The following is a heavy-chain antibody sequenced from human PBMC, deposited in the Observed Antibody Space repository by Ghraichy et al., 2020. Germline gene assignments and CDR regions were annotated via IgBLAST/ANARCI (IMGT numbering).Heavy chain of an antibody. CDR1: GGSISSYY. Sequence: SQTLSLTCTVSGGSISSYYWNWIRQPPGKGLEWIGYFHDSGSTNSNPSLKSRATILVDMSRHQLSLKLTSVTAADTAVCYCASGTTMYYLDYWGQGTLVTVSS. CDR2: FHDSGST. D-gene: IGHD4-17*01. V-gene: IGHV4-59*01. J-gene: IGHJ4*02. CDR3: ASGTTMYYLDY.